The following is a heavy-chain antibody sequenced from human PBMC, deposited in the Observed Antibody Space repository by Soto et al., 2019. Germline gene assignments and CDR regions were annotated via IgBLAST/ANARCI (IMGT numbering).Heavy chain of an antibody. D-gene: IGHD3-3*01. CDR2: IYYSGST. CDR3: ARAITIFGVVITDYYYGMDV. CDR1: GGSISSYY. Sequence: SETLSPTCTVSGGSISSYYWSWIRQPPGKGLEWIGYIYYSGSTNYNPSLKSRVTISVDTSKNQFSLKLSSVTAADTAVYYCARAITIFGVVITDYYYGMDVWGQGTTVTVSS. J-gene: IGHJ6*02. V-gene: IGHV4-59*08.